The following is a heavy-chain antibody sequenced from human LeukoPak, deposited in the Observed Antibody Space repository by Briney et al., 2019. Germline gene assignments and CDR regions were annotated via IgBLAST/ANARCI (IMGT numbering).Heavy chain of an antibody. D-gene: IGHD6-13*01. CDR3: ARVYTGSSWDYYYYMDV. J-gene: IGHJ6*03. V-gene: IGHV4-39*07. Sequence: SETLSLTCTVSGGSISSSSYYWGWIRQPPGKGLEWIGSTSHTGSSYYNPSLKSRVTISVDTSKNQFSLRLSSVTAADTALYYCARVYTGSSWDYYYYMDVWGKGTTVTVSS. CDR2: TSHTGSS. CDR1: GGSISSSSYY.